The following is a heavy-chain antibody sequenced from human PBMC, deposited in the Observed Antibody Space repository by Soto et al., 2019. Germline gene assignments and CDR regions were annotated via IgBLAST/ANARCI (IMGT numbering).Heavy chain of an antibody. Sequence: EVQLVESGGGLVKPGGSLRLSCAASGFTFNTYDMNWVRQAPGKGLEWVPSITTSSAYIYYADSLKGRITISRDNAKNSLVLQMNSLRAEDTAVYYCVRAGTARLLRHSWFDTWGQGTLVTVSS. CDR3: VRAGTARLLRHSWFDT. J-gene: IGHJ5*02. V-gene: IGHV3-21*01. CDR2: ITTSSAYI. D-gene: IGHD2-21*01. CDR1: GFTFNTYD.